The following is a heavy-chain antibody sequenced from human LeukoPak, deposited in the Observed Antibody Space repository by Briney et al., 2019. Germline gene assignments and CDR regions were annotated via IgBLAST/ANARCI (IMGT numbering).Heavy chain of an antibody. CDR1: GFTFSSYA. D-gene: IGHD3-22*01. V-gene: IGHV3-30*14. J-gene: IGHJ4*02. Sequence: GGSLRLSCAASGFTFSSYAMHWVRQAPGKGLEWVAVISYDGSNKYYADSVKGRFTISRDNSKNTLYLQMNSLRAEDTAVYYCATRDYYDSSGANFDYWGRGTLVTVSS. CDR2: ISYDGSNK. CDR3: ATRDYYDSSGANFDY.